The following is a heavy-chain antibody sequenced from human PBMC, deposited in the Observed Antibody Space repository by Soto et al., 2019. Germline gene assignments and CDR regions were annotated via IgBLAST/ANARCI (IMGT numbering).Heavy chain of an antibody. V-gene: IGHV1-3*01. CDR3: ARVGGRAHSSGWQKTDYSYYATDV. D-gene: IGHD6-19*01. CDR2: INAGNGNT. Sequence: ASVKVSCKAFGYTFTSYAMHWVRQAPGQRLEWMGWINAGNGNTKYSQKFQGRVTITRDTSASTAYMELSSLRSEDTAVYYCARVGGRAHSSGWQKTDYSYYATDVWGQGPTVTVSS. CDR1: GYTFTSYA. J-gene: IGHJ6*02.